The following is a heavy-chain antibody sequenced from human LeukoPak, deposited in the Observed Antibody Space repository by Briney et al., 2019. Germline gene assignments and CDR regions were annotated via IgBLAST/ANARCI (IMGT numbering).Heavy chain of an antibody. CDR2: ISSSSSYI. Sequence: GGYLRLSCAASGFTFTSYSMNWVRQAPGKGLEWVSSISSSSSYIYHADSVKGRFTISRDNAKNSLYLQMNSLRAEDTAVYYCARMVPDDAFDIWGQGTMVTVSS. CDR1: GFTFTSYS. J-gene: IGHJ3*02. V-gene: IGHV3-21*01. CDR3: ARMVPDDAFDI. D-gene: IGHD2-8*01.